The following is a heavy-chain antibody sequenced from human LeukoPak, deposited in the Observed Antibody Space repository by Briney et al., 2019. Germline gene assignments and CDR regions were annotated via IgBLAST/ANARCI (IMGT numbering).Heavy chain of an antibody. CDR3: AGQRYNWNLFDY. J-gene: IGHJ4*02. CDR1: GFTFSSYA. V-gene: IGHV3-23*01. CDR2: ISGSGAST. D-gene: IGHD1-7*01. Sequence: GGSLRLSCAASGFTFSSYAMNWVRQAPGQGLEWVSSISGSGASTYYADSVKGRFTISRDNSKNTLYLQMNSLRAEDTAVYYCAGQRYNWNLFDYWGQGTLVTVSS.